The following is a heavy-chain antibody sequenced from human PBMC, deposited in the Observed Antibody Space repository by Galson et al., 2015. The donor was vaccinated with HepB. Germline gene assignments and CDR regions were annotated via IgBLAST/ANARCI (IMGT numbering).Heavy chain of an antibody. CDR1: GFTFTSFA. V-gene: IGHV3-23*01. J-gene: IGHJ4*02. D-gene: IGHD3-16*01. Sequence: SLRLSCAASGFTFTSFAVSWVRQAPGKGLEWVSVVSGSGGSTYYADSVKGRFTMYRDNSRNTLYLQMNSLRAEDTAVYYCAKVWGDYFDYWGQGTLVTVSS. CDR3: AKVWGDYFDY. CDR2: VSGSGGST.